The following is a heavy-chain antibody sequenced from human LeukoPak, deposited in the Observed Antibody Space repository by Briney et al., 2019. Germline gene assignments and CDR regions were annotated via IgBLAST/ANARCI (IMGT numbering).Heavy chain of an antibody. Sequence: PGGSLRLSCAASGFTFSSYAMSWVRQAPGKGLEWVSAISGSGGSTYYADSVKGRFTISRDNSKNTLYLQMNSLRAEDTAVYYCAKPPKRMYYYDSSGYYSLFDYWGQGTLVTVSS. J-gene: IGHJ4*02. D-gene: IGHD3-22*01. CDR2: ISGSGGST. CDR3: AKPPKRMYYYDSSGYYSLFDY. V-gene: IGHV3-23*01. CDR1: GFTFSSYA.